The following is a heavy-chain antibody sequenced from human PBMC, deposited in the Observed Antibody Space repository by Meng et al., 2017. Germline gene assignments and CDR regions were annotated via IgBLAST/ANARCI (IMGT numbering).Heavy chain of an antibody. CDR2: IIPIFGTA. V-gene: IGHV1-69*01. CDR3: ARRLSSSWGPYFDY. CDR1: GYTFTGYY. Sequence: QVQLVRSGAEVKKPGASVKVSCKASGYTFTGYYMHWVRQAPGQGLEWMGGIIPIFGTANYAQKFQGRVTITADESTSTAYMELSSLRSEDTAVYYCARRLSSSWGPYFDYWGQGTLVTVSS. D-gene: IGHD6-13*01. J-gene: IGHJ4*02.